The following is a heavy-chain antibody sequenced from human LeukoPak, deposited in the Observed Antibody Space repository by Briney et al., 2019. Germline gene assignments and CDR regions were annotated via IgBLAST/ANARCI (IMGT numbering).Heavy chain of an antibody. J-gene: IGHJ4*02. D-gene: IGHD3-10*01. CDR1: GFTFSSYA. Sequence: GGSLRLSCAASGFTFSSYAMSWVRQAPGKGLEWVSSISSSSSYIYYADSVKGRFTISRDNAKNSLYLQMNSLRAEDTAVYYCARDNYYGSGSYLDYWGQGTLVTVSS. V-gene: IGHV3-21*01. CDR2: ISSSSSYI. CDR3: ARDNYYGSGSYLDY.